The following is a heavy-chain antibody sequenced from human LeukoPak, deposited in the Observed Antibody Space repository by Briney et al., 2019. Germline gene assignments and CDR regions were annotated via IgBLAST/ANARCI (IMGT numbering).Heavy chain of an antibody. CDR3: ASGSGSYRTPYYYMDV. CDR2: IKQDGSEK. Sequence: GGSLRLSCAVSGFTFSSYWMSWVRQAPGKGLEWVANIKQDGSEKYYVDSVKGRFTISRDNAKNSLYLQMNTLRAEDTAVYYCASGSGSYRTPYYYMDVWGTGTTVTVSS. D-gene: IGHD3-10*01. J-gene: IGHJ6*03. V-gene: IGHV3-7*01. CDR1: GFTFSSYW.